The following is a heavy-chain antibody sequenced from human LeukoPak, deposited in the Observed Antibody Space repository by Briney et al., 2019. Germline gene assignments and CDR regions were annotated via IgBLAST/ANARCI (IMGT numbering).Heavy chain of an antibody. CDR1: GGSISSSSHY. J-gene: IGHJ4*02. D-gene: IGHD6-19*01. Sequence: PSETLSLTCTVSGGSISSSSHYWGWIRQPPGKGLEWIASGDYSGGTYYNPSLESRVAISADMSKNQISLKLSSVTAADTALYYCARERGEEYSSGWYKTNFFDTWGQGTRVTVSS. CDR2: GDYSGGT. CDR3: ARERGEEYSSGWYKTNFFDT. V-gene: IGHV4-39*07.